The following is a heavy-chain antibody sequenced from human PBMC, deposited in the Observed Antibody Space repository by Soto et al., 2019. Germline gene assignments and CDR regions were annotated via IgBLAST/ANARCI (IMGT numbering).Heavy chain of an antibody. CDR3: ASSPLPPGFWSGQGLN. CDR1: GGSISSSSYY. V-gene: IGHV4-39*01. D-gene: IGHD3-3*01. J-gene: IGHJ4*02. Sequence: SETLSLTCTVSGGSISSSSYYWGWIRQPPGKGLEWIGSIYYSGSTYYNPSLKSRVTISVDTSKNQFSLKLSSVTAADTAVYYCASSPLPPGFWSGQGLNWGQGTLVTVSS. CDR2: IYYSGST.